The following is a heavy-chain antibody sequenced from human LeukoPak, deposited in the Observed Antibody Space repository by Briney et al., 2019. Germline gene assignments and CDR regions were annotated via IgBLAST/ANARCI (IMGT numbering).Heavy chain of an antibody. CDR1: GGSSSGYY. Sequence: SETLSLTCAVYGGSSSGYYWSWIRQPPGKGLEWIGEINHSGSTNYNPSLKSRVTISVDTSKNQFSLKLSSVTAADTAVYYCARGRGQRFLEWLSTPIPYYFGYWGQGTLVTVSS. J-gene: IGHJ4*02. CDR3: ARGRGQRFLEWLSTPIPYYFGY. V-gene: IGHV4-34*01. CDR2: INHSGST. D-gene: IGHD3-3*01.